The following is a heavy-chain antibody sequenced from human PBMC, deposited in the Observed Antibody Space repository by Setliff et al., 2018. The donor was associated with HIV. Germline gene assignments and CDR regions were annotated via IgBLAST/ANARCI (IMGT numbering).Heavy chain of an antibody. D-gene: IGHD3-16*02. CDR1: GGSISSSSYY. CDR2: VYYSGNT. V-gene: IGHV4-39*01. CDR3: ARHQVIPTVIGAFDI. Sequence: SETLSLTCTVSGGSISSSSYYWGWIRHSPGKGLEWIGSVYYSGNTYNNPSLKSRVTISVDTSKNQFSLKLSSVTAADTAVYYCARHQVIPTVIGAFDIWGQGTVVTVSS. J-gene: IGHJ3*02.